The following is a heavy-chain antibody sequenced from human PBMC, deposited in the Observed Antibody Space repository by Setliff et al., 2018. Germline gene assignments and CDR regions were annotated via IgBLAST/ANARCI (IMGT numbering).Heavy chain of an antibody. Sequence: NPSETLSLTCAAYGGTFSDYYWTWIRQPPGKGLEWIGEINHRGSTNYNPSLKSRVTISVDTSGDQFSLKLISVTAADTAVYYCARGRNIAARLRDSWGQGTLVTVSS. V-gene: IGHV4-34*01. CDR2: INHRGST. J-gene: IGHJ4*02. D-gene: IGHD6-6*01. CDR3: ARGRNIAARLRDS. CDR1: GGTFSDYY.